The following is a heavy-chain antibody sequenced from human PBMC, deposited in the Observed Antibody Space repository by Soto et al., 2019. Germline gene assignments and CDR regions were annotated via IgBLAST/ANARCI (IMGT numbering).Heavy chain of an antibody. CDR1: GYTFTSYA. CDR2: INAGNGNT. D-gene: IGHD6-6*01. J-gene: IGHJ6*03. CDR3: AREIVPGYYMDV. V-gene: IGHV1-3*01. Sequence: ASVKVSCKASGYTFTSYAMHWVRQAPGQRLEWMGWINAGNGNTKYSQKFQGRVTITRDTSASTAYMELSSLRSEDTAVYYCAREIVPGYYMDVWGKGTTVTVSS.